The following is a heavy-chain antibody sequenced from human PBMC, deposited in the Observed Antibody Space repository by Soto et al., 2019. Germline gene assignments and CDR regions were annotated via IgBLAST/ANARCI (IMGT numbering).Heavy chain of an antibody. Sequence: PSETLSLTCTASGGSISSYHWSWIRQPPGKGLEWIAYMSYSGSTKYNPSLRSRVTISVDTSKNQCSLKLSSVTAADTAVYYCARDTGSGSYYYSGIDVCGERTKVTVCS. CDR1: GGSISSYH. V-gene: IGHV4-59*01. CDR2: MSYSGST. J-gene: IGHJ6*01. D-gene: IGHD1-26*01. CDR3: ARDTGSGSYYYSGIDV.